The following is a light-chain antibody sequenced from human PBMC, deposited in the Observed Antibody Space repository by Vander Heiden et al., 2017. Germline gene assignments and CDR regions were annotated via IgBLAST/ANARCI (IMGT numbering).Light chain of an antibody. V-gene: IGKV1-39*01. CDR1: QNISSY. J-gene: IGKJ4*01. Sequence: DIQMTQSPSSLSASVGDRVTITCRASQNISSYLNWYQQKPGKAPKLLIYAASSLQSGVPSRFSGSGSGTDFTLTISRLQPEDFATYYCQQSDSTPPTFGGGTKVEIK. CDR2: AAS. CDR3: QQSDSTPPT.